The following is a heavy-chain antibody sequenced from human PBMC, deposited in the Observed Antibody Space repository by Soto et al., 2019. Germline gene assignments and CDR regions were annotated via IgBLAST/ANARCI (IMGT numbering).Heavy chain of an antibody. Sequence: ASLKVSCKASGYTFTSYGISWVRQAPGQGLEWMGWISAYNGNTNYAQKLQGRVTMTTDTSTSTAYMELRSLRSDDTAVYYCARDAPHYGSVSYYGMDVWGQGTTVTVSS. D-gene: IGHD3-10*01. J-gene: IGHJ6*02. CDR1: GYTFTSYG. CDR3: ARDAPHYGSVSYYGMDV. CDR2: ISAYNGNT. V-gene: IGHV1-18*04.